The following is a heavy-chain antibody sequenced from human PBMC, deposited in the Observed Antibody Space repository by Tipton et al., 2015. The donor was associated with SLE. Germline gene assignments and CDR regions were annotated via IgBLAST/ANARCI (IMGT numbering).Heavy chain of an antibody. D-gene: IGHD3-16*01. V-gene: IGHV1-18*01. CDR3: ARTPEVAGGDRSFDL. CDR2: ISAYNGNT. Sequence: QSGPEVKKPGASVKVSCKASGYTFTSYGISWVRQAPGQGLEWMGWISAYNGNTNYAQKLQGRVTMTTDTPTSTAYMGLRSLRSDDTAVYCCARTPEVAGGDRSFDLWGRGTLVTVSS. J-gene: IGHJ2*01. CDR1: GYTFTSYG.